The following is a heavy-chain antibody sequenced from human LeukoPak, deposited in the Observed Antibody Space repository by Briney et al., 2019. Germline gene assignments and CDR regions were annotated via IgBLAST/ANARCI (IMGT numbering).Heavy chain of an antibody. Sequence: PGGSLRLSCVASRFTFSNYWMSWVRQAPGKGLEWVANINQDGSKKPYADSMKGRFTISRDNAKESLYLQLNSLRADDTAVYYCAKWGPHCVGDYCPALDSWGQGTLVTVSS. CDR2: INQDGSKK. CDR1: RFTFSNYW. J-gene: IGHJ4*02. CDR3: AKWGPHCVGDYCPALDS. D-gene: IGHD2-21*02. V-gene: IGHV3-7*01.